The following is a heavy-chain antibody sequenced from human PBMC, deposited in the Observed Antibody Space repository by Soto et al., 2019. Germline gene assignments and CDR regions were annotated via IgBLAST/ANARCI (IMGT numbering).Heavy chain of an antibody. V-gene: IGHV5-51*01. Sequence: GESLKISCKGSGYSFTSYWIGWVRQMPGKGLEWMGIIYPGDSDTRYSPSFQGQVTISADKSISTAYLQWSSLKASDTAMYYCATHYDDYGGGGGYYYYGMDVWGQGTTVTVSS. D-gene: IGHD4-17*01. CDR2: IYPGDSDT. CDR3: ATHYDDYGGGGGYYYYGMDV. J-gene: IGHJ6*02. CDR1: GYSFTSYW.